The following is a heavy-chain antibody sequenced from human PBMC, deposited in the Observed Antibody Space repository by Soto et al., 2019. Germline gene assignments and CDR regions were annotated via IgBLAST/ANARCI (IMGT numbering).Heavy chain of an antibody. J-gene: IGHJ6*02. CDR2: FDPEDGET. Sequence: ASVKVSCKVSGYTLTELSMHWVRQAPGKGLEWMGGFDPEDGETIYAQKFQGRVTMTEDTFTDTAYMELSSLRSEDTAVYYCATSSRDYGGNYYYYGMDVWGQGTTVTVSS. CDR3: ATSSRDYGGNYYYYGMDV. D-gene: IGHD4-17*01. CDR1: GYTLTELS. V-gene: IGHV1-24*01.